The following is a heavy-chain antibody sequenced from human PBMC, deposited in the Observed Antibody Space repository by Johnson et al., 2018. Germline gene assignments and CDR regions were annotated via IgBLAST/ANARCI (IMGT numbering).Heavy chain of an antibody. D-gene: IGHD1-26*01. J-gene: IGHJ6*04. CDR2: IYSRGSI. CDR3: ARETTGATEGLDV. Sequence: QVQLQESGPGLVKPSETLSLTCTVFSGSISNYYWSWIRQSPGKGLEWIGFIYSRGSINYNPSLKSRVTMSLDTSKKQFSLKLSSVTAADTAVYYCARETTGATEGLDVWGKGTTVTVSS. V-gene: IGHV4-59*01. CDR1: SGSISNYY.